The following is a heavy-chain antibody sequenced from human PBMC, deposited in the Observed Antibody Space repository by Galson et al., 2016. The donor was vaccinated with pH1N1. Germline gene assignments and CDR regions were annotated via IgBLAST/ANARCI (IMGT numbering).Heavy chain of an antibody. V-gene: IGHV3-7*01. J-gene: IGHJ4*02. CDR3: ATEDYYTSLY. Sequence: LRLSCAASGFTFSDYWMSWVRQAPGKGLEWVAKINQGGSRKYYVDSMKGRCTISRDNAENSLSLQMNSLRVEDTALYYCATEDYYTSLYWGQGILITVSS. D-gene: IGHD1-26*01. CDR1: GFTFSDYW. CDR2: INQGGSRK.